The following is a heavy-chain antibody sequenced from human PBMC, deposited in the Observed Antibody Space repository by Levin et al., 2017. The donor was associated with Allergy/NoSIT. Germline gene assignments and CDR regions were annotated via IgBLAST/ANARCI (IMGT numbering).Heavy chain of an antibody. D-gene: IGHD2-8*02. Sequence: RGESLKISCAASGFTFSSYWMSWVRQAPGKGLEWVANIKQDGTEKYYVDSVKGRFTISKDNAKNSVDLQMTSLRVEDTAVYYCARNWRSAFDIWGQGTMVTVSS. CDR3: ARNWRSAFDI. V-gene: IGHV3-7*04. CDR1: GFTFSSYW. CDR2: IKQDGTEK. J-gene: IGHJ3*02.